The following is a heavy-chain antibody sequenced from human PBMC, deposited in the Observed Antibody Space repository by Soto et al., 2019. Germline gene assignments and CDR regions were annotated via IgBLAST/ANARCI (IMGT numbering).Heavy chain of an antibody. V-gene: IGHV1-2*02. J-gene: IGHJ5*02. CDR3: ARGASMIAKNNWFDP. CDR1: GYTFTGYY. D-gene: IGHD3-22*01. Sequence: ASVKVSCKASGYTFTGYYMHWVRQAPGQGLEWRGWINPNSGGTNYAQKFQGRVTMTRDTSISTAYMELRRLRSDDTAVYYCARGASMIAKNNWFDPWGQGTLVTVSS. CDR2: INPNSGGT.